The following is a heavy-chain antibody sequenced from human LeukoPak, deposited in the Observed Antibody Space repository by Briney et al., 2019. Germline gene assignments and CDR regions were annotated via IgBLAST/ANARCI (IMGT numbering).Heavy chain of an antibody. CDR1: GDSFSSYC. Sequence: ASVKVSCKASGDSFSSYCIHWVRQAPGQGLEWMGMINPSGGSTTYAQKFQGRVTMTRDTSTSTVYMELSSLRSEDTAVYYCARVVPSYGNSWYFDYWGQGTLVTVSS. J-gene: IGHJ4*02. V-gene: IGHV1-46*01. CDR3: ARVVPSYGNSWYFDY. D-gene: IGHD1-26*01. CDR2: INPSGGST.